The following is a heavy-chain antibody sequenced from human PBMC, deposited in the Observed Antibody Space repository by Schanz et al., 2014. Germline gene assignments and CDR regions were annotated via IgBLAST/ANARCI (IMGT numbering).Heavy chain of an antibody. V-gene: IGHV1-18*01. CDR1: GYTFTSYG. Sequence: QGQLVQSGAEVKKPGASVKVSCKASGYTFTSYGITWVRQAPGQGLEWMGWISAYNGHTTYAQKFQGRVTMTTDTSTTTAYLELRSLTSDDTAVYYCARDVPINDYWGQGTPVTVSS. CDR2: ISAYNGHT. CDR3: ARDVPINDY. J-gene: IGHJ4*02. D-gene: IGHD2-2*01.